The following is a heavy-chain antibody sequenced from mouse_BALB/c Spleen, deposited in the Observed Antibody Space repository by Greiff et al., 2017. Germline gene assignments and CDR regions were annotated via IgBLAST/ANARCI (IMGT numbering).Heavy chain of an antibody. J-gene: IGHJ4*01. V-gene: IGHV2-4-1*01. Sequence: QVQLKESGPGLVQPSQCLSLTCTVSGFSLTSYGVHWVRQSPGKGLEWMGVIGSGGSTDYNAAFIARLSISKDNSKSQVFLKMNSLQTDDTAMYYCARGGDGYAMDYWGQGTSVTVSS. CDR2: IGSGGST. D-gene: IGHD3-3*01. CDR3: ARGGDGYAMDY. CDR1: GFSLTSYG.